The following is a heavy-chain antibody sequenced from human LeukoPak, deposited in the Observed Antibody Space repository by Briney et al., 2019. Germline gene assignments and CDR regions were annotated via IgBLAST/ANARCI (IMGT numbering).Heavy chain of an antibody. CDR2: VSYDGSNK. CDR1: GFTFSNNA. D-gene: IGHD1-26*01. Sequence: GGSLRLSCSASGFTFSNNAMYWVRQAPGKGLEWVAVVSYDGSNKYYADSVKGRFTISRDNSKNTLYLQMNSLRAEDAAVYYCATIGDRRSGELYRIDYWGQGTLVTVSS. CDR3: ATIGDRRSGELYRIDY. V-gene: IGHV3-30-3*01. J-gene: IGHJ4*02.